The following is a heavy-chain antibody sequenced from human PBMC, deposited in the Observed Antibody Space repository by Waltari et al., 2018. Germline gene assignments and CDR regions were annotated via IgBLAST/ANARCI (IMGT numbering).Heavy chain of an antibody. Sequence: EVQLVESGGGLVQPGGSLRLSCAGSGFTLSGTWMAWVRQAPGKGLEWVANIKEDGSKKNYVDSVEGRFTISRDNAKNSLYLQMNSLRAEDTALYYCVRHGFWNFDFWGQGTLVTVSS. J-gene: IGHJ4*02. CDR3: VRHGFWNFDF. CDR1: GFTLSGTW. D-gene: IGHD3-3*01. CDR2: IKEDGSKK. V-gene: IGHV3-7*01.